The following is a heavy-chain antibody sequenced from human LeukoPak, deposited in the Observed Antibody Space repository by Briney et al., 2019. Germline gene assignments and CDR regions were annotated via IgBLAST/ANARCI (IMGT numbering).Heavy chain of an antibody. D-gene: IGHD3-9*01. Sequence: GSSVKVSCKASGGTFSSYAISWVRQAPGQGLEWMGGTIPIFGTANYAQKFQGRVTITADESTSTAYMELSSLRSEDTAVYYCASWRYDILTGYYSENFDYWGQGTLVTVSS. J-gene: IGHJ4*02. CDR1: GGTFSSYA. V-gene: IGHV1-69*01. CDR3: ASWRYDILTGYYSENFDY. CDR2: TIPIFGTA.